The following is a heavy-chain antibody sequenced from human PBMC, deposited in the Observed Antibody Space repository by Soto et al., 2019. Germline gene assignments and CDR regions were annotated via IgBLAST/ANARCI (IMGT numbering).Heavy chain of an antibody. CDR1: GFTFTNYA. D-gene: IGHD3-3*01. CDR3: AIKGLVSFKTFCSGRGCEDEFDI. CDR2: ISGGGAGT. V-gene: IGHV3-23*01. Sequence: EVQLLESGGGLVQPGGSLRLSCAASGFTFTNYAMRWVRQAPGKGLEWVSTISGGGAGTYYADSVKGHFTISRDNSKNTLYLQIKGPRVEETAIYYSAIKGLVSFKTFCSGRGCEDEFDIWGQGTRVNVSS. J-gene: IGHJ3*02.